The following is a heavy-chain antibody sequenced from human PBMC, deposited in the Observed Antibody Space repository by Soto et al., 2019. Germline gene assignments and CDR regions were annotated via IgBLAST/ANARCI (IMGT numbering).Heavy chain of an antibody. CDR2: LYGGGTT. J-gene: IGHJ4*02. D-gene: IGHD2-2*01. CDR3: VRTSSY. CDR1: GFAVNSDY. Sequence: EVPLVASGGGLLQPGGSLRLSCAASGFAVNSDYMSWVRQAPGKGLEWVSVLYGGGTTHYSDSVKGRFTISRDNSKNTVFLQMNSLRAEDTAVDYCVRTSSYWGQGTRVFVSS. V-gene: IGHV3-53*01.